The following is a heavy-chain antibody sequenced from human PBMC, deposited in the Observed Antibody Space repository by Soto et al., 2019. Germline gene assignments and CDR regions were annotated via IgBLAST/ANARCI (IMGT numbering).Heavy chain of an antibody. CDR3: AREIAAAGTLDY. V-gene: IGHV1-46*01. CDR1: GYTFSTYY. CDR2: INPGGGNT. Sequence: QVQLVQSGAEVKKPGASVKISCEASGYTFSTYYMHWVRQAPGQGLEWMGMINPGGGNTNYAQNCQGRVTLTRDTYTSTLYMELTSLRSEDTAIYYCAREIAAAGTLDYWGQGTLVTVSS. D-gene: IGHD6-13*01. J-gene: IGHJ4*02.